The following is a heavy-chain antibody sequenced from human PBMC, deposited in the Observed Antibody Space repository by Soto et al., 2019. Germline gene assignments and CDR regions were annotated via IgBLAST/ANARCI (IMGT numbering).Heavy chain of an antibody. V-gene: IGHV4-34*01. CDR3: ARGLITGSHYSGGWYYFDS. J-gene: IGHJ4*02. D-gene: IGHD6-19*01. Sequence: KPSETLSLTCAVYGESFSGHIWTWIRQTPGKGLQWIGQINHSGSASYNPFLKSRVTISVHTSNSQFSLELSSVTAADTAVYYCARGLITGSHYSGGWYYFDSWGQGTQVTVSS. CDR1: GESFSGHI. CDR2: INHSGSA.